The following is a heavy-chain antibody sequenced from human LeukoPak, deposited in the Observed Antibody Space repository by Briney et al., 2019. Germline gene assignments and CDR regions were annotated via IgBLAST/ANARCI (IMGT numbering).Heavy chain of an antibody. D-gene: IGHD5-18*01. J-gene: IGHJ4*02. CDR1: GFTFSSYS. Sequence: GGSLRLSCAASGFTFSSYSMNWVRQAPGKGLEWVSSISSSSSYIYYADSVKGRFTISRDNAKNSLYLQMNSLRAEDTAVYYCARVAVFSGYSYGHCFDYWGQGTLVTVSS. CDR3: ARVAVFSGYSYGHCFDY. CDR2: ISSSSSYI. V-gene: IGHV3-21*01.